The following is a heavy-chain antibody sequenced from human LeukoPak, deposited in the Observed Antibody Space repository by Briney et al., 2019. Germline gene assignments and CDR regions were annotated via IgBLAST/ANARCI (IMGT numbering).Heavy chain of an antibody. CDR3: ATHGYTFETF. CDR2: IYPGDSDT. J-gene: IGHJ1*01. CDR1: GYKFTSYW. V-gene: IGHV5-51*01. D-gene: IGHD5-24*01. Sequence: GESLKISCQGSGYKFTSYWIAWVRQMPGKGLEWMGIIYPGDSDTRYSPSFQGQVTISVDKSITTAYLQWTSLKASDTAMYYCATHGYTFETFWDQGTLVTVAS.